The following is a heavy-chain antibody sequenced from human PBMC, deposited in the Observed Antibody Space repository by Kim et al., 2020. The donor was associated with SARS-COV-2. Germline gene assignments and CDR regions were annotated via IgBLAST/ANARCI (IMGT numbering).Heavy chain of an antibody. CDR3: ARSSPGTFDY. V-gene: IGHV3-74*01. J-gene: IGHJ4*02. CDR2: VSGDESTT. D-gene: IGHD1-26*01. Sequence: GGSLRLSCVASGFTFSTYWMHWVRQAPGKWLVWVARVSGDESTTNYADSVKGRFTISRDSANNTLYLQMNSLRDDDTAVYFCARSSPGTFDYWGQGTLVTVSS. CDR1: GFTFSTYW.